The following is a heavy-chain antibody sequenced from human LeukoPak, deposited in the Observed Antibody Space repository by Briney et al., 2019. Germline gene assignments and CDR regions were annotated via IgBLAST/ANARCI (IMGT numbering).Heavy chain of an antibody. Sequence: GGSLRLSCAASGFTFSSYSMNWVRQAPGMGLEWVSYISRSSNSIYYADSVKGRFTISRDKAKNSLYLQMNSLRAEDTAIYYCAREIPSGSYAPDYWGQGTLVTVSS. D-gene: IGHD3-10*01. CDR3: AREIPSGSYAPDY. J-gene: IGHJ4*02. CDR2: ISRSSNSI. CDR1: GFTFSSYS. V-gene: IGHV3-21*01.